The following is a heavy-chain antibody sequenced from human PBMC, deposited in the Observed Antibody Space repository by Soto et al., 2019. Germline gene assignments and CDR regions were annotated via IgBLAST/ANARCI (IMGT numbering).Heavy chain of an antibody. CDR3: ARDRRGYSYGNQPFDY. Sequence: APVKVSCTASGYTFTSYGISWVRLAPGQGLEWMGWISAYNGNTNYAQKLQGRVTMTTDTSTSTAYMELRSLRSDDTAVYYCARDRRGYSYGNQPFDYWGQGTLVTVSS. D-gene: IGHD5-18*01. J-gene: IGHJ4*02. CDR1: GYTFTSYG. CDR2: ISAYNGNT. V-gene: IGHV1-18*01.